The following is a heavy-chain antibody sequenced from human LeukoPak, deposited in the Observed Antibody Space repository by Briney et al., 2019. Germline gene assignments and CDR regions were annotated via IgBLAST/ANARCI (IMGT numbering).Heavy chain of an antibody. CDR2: ISAGGRT. J-gene: IGHJ5*02. CDR1: GASIASGSYH. V-gene: IGHV4-61*02. D-gene: IGHD4-23*01. CDR3: TRGGHDYGGSFDT. Sequence: SQTLSLTRAISGASIASGSYHWDWIRQPAGSRPEYIGRISAGGRTNYNPSLKSRLTISMDTSKNPVSLRLSSVTAADTAVYYCTRGGHDYGGSFDTWGQGILVTVSS.